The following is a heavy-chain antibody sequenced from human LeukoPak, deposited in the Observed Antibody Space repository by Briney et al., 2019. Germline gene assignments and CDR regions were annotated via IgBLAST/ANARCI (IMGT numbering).Heavy chain of an antibody. CDR1: GFTFSTNP. CDR3: ARDPWGSSSF. J-gene: IGHJ4*02. CDR2: ISGSGANS. D-gene: IGHD6-6*01. V-gene: IGHV3-23*01. Sequence: GGSLRLSCAASGFTFSTNPMTWVRQAPGKGLEWVSSISGSGANSYYPDSVTGRFTISRDNSKNTLYLQMNSLRAEDTAVYYCARDPWGSSSFWGQGTLVTVSS.